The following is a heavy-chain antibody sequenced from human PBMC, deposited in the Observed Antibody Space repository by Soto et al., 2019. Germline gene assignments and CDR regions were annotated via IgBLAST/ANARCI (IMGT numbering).Heavy chain of an antibody. CDR2: INPSGGST. Sequence: ASVKVSCKASGYTFTSYYMHWVRQAPGQGLEWMGIINPSGGSTSYAQKFQGRVNMTRDTSTSTVYMELSSLIFEDTAVFYCARDPRLGRFLGPRTVTPKYYYYYGMDVWGQGTTVTVSS. V-gene: IGHV1-46*01. CDR1: GYTFTSYY. D-gene: IGHD7-27*01. CDR3: ARDPRLGRFLGPRTVTPKYYYYYGMDV. J-gene: IGHJ6*02.